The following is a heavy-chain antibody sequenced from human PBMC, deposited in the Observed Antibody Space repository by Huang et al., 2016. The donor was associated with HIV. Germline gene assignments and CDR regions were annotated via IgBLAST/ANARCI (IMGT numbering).Heavy chain of an antibody. CDR3: ARTEMEYYYGSSGYYPDY. CDR2: ISGTSSNI. CDR1: GFDFSKYS. J-gene: IGHJ4*02. D-gene: IGHD3-22*01. V-gene: IGHV3-48*01. Sequence: EVQLVESGGALVQPGGSLKLSCVVSGFDFSKYSMNWVRQAPGKGLEWVSYISGTSSNIYYAASVKGRFTISRDNAKNSVFLQMRSLRAEDTALYYCARTEMEYYYGSSGYYPDYWGQGTQVTVSS.